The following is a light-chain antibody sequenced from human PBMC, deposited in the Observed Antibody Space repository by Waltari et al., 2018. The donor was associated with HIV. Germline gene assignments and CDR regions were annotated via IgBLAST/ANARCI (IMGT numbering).Light chain of an antibody. J-gene: IGLJ3*02. CDR2: DTR. V-gene: IGLV1-44*01. Sequence: QSVLTQPPSVSGTPGQGVTISCFGSSSNIGDNPVNWYQQLPGTAPKLLIYDTRQRPSGVPARFSGSKSGTSASLAISGLQSEDEADYYCAAWDDSLNGYWVFGGGTTLTVL. CDR1: SSNIGDNP. CDR3: AAWDDSLNGYWV.